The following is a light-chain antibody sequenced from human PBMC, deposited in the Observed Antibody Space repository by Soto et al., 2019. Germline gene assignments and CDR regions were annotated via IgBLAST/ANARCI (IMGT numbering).Light chain of an antibody. Sequence: QSALTQPASVSGSPGQSITISCTGTSSVIGTYNLVSWYQQHPGKAPKLMIYEVNKRPSGVSDRFSGSKSGNTASLTISGLQAEDEADYFCCSYAGTVAYVFGTGTKVTVL. V-gene: IGLV2-23*02. CDR3: CSYAGTVAYV. CDR2: EVN. CDR1: SSVIGTYNL. J-gene: IGLJ1*01.